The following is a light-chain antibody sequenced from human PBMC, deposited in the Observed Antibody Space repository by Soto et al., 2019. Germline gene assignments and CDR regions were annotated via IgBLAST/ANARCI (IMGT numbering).Light chain of an antibody. V-gene: IGKV1-17*03. CDR2: AAA. CDR3: QQLNSYPLS. J-gene: IGKJ4*01. CDR1: QGIGKY. Sequence: DIQMTQSPSALSASIRDRVTITCRASQGIGKYLAWYQHKPEKAPNLLISAAATLQSGIPSRFSGSGSGTEFTLTISSLQPEDFATYYCQQLNSYPLSFGGGTKVDIK.